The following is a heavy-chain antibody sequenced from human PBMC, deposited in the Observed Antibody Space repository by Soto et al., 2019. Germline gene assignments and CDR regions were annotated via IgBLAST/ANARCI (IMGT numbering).Heavy chain of an antibody. Sequence: SETLSLTCTVSGASVSSGYWSWIRQPPGKGLEWIGFMYFGGSFNYNPSLTSRVTISVDASKNQFSLKVTSVTAADTAIYYCARSRYDTTGFAVDPWGQGILVTVSS. J-gene: IGHJ5*02. CDR3: ARSRYDTTGFAVDP. D-gene: IGHD3-22*01. CDR2: MYFGGSF. V-gene: IGHV4-59*02. CDR1: GASVSSGY.